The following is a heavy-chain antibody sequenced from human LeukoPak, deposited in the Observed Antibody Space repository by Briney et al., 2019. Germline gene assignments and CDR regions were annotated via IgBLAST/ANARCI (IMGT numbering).Heavy chain of an antibody. Sequence: SVKVSCKASGGTFTSYAISWVRQAPGQGLEWMGGIIPIFGTANYAQKFQGRVTITADESTSTAYMELSSLRSEDTAVYYCARWETGTPWYFDYWGQGTLVTVSS. CDR1: GGTFTSYA. J-gene: IGHJ4*02. CDR3: ARWETGTPWYFDY. V-gene: IGHV1-69*13. D-gene: IGHD1-7*01. CDR2: IIPIFGTA.